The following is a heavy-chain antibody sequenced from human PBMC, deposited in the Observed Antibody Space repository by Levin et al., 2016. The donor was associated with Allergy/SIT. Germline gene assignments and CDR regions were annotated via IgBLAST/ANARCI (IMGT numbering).Heavy chain of an antibody. J-gene: IGHJ5*02. CDR1: GYSFVTFG. D-gene: IGHD2-15*01. Sequence: ASVKVSCKGSGYSFVTFGMHWVRQAPGQRLEWMGWIDRDNGQRKYSQEFQDRVTITMDTSANTAYMELTSLRSEDTAMYFCARDYGDGYCSEIHCPDKRLDPWGQGTLVSVSS. V-gene: IGHV1-3*01. CDR3: ARDYGDGYCSEIHCPDKRLDP. CDR2: IDRDNGQR.